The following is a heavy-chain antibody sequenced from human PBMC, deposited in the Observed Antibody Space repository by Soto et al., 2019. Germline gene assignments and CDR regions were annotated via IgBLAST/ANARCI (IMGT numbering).Heavy chain of an antibody. Sequence: QVQLQESGPGLVKPSQTLSLTCTVSGGSISSGGYYWSWIRQHPGKGLEWIGYIYYSGSPYYNPSLKSRVTISVDTSQNQCSLKLSSVTAADTAVYYCAGGDYSDYFDYWGQGTLVTVSS. V-gene: IGHV4-31*03. D-gene: IGHD4-17*01. CDR3: AGGDYSDYFDY. J-gene: IGHJ4*02. CDR2: IYYSGSP. CDR1: GGSISSGGYY.